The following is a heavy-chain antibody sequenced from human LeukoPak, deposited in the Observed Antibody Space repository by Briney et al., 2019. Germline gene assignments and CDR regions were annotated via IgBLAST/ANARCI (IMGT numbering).Heavy chain of an antibody. D-gene: IGHD3-10*01. Sequence: GGSLRLSCAASGFTFDDYTMHWVRQAPGKGLGWVSLITWDGGSTYYADSVKGRFTISRDNSKNSLYLQMNSLRTEDTALYYCAKGKNTGSYLSHVDYWGQGTLVTVSS. J-gene: IGHJ4*02. V-gene: IGHV3-43*01. CDR1: GFTFDDYT. CDR2: ITWDGGST. CDR3: AKGKNTGSYLSHVDY.